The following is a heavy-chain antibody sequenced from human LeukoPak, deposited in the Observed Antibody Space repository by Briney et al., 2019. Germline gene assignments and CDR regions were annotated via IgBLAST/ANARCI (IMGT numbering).Heavy chain of an antibody. CDR3: AKVEVRGVIKAGVDY. Sequence: GGSLRLSCAASGFTFSSYSIHWVRQAPGKGLEWVANINQDGNKKYYVDSVKGRFTISRDNAKNSLYLQMNSLRAEDTALYYCAKVEVRGVIKAGVDYWGQGTLVTVSS. CDR1: GFTFSSYS. V-gene: IGHV3-7*03. CDR2: INQDGNKK. D-gene: IGHD3-10*01. J-gene: IGHJ4*02.